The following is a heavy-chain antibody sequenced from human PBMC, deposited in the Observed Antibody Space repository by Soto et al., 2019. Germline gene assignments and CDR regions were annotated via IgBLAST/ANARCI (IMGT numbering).Heavy chain of an antibody. D-gene: IGHD6-13*01. CDR2: IYYSGST. V-gene: IGHV4-59*01. Sequence: SETLSLTCTVSGGSIRSYYCSWIRQPPGKGLEWIGYIYYSGSTNYNPSLKSRVTISVDTSKNQFSLKLSSVTAADTAVYYCARGYSSSWSEENYGMDVWGQGTTVTVSS. J-gene: IGHJ6*02. CDR3: ARGYSSSWSEENYGMDV. CDR1: GGSIRSYY.